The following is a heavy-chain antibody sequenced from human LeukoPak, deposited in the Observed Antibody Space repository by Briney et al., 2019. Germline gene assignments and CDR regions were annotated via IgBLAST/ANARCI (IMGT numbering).Heavy chain of an antibody. J-gene: IGHJ4*02. V-gene: IGHV3-21*01. CDR1: GFTFSSYN. CDR3: ASGVNYFDY. CDR2: ISSRSSYI. Sequence: GGSLRLSCAASGFTFSSYNMKWVRQAPGKGLEWVSSISSRSSYIFYADSVEGRFTISRDNAKKLLYLQMNSLRAEDTAVYYCASGVNYFDYWGQGTLVTVSS. D-gene: IGHD3-3*01.